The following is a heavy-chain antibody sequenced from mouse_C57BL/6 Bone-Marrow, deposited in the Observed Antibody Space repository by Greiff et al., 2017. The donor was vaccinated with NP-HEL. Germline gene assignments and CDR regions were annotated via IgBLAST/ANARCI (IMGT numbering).Heavy chain of an antibody. Sequence: VQLQQSGAELVRPGASVTLSCKASGYTFTDYEMHWVKQTPVHGLEWIGAIDPETGGTAYNQKFKGKAILTADKSSSTAYMELRSLTSEDSAVYYCTRSLDYDVGYWGQGTTLTVSS. J-gene: IGHJ2*01. CDR2: IDPETGGT. CDR1: GYTFTDYE. V-gene: IGHV1-15*01. CDR3: TRSLDYDVGY. D-gene: IGHD2-4*01.